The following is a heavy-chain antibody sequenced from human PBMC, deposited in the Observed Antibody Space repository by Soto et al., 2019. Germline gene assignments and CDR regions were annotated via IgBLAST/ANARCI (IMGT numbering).Heavy chain of an antibody. V-gene: IGHV4-39*01. CDR1: NFSVLTSVYY. J-gene: IGHJ4*02. Sequence: SETLSLTCTVSNFSVLTSVYYWAWIRQPPGKGLEWVGTVYYTGTTYYNPSLQSRVTISIDTSKNQFSLNLNSVTAADTAVYYCARNWNLALVPAAYFDSWGKGPLVPVSS. CDR3: ARNWNLALVPAAYFDS. CDR2: VYYTGTT. D-gene: IGHD2-2*01.